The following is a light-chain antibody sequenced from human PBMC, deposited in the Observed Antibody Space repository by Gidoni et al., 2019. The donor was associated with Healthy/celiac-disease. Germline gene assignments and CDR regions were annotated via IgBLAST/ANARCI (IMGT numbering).Light chain of an antibody. CDR3: QQRSNWPYT. CDR1: QSVSSY. CDR2: DAS. J-gene: IGKJ2*01. Sequence: EIVFTQSAATLSLSAGERATLSCRASQSVSSYVAWYQQKPGQAPRLLIYDASKRATGIPARFSGSESSGTDFTLTISSLEPEDFAVYYCQQRSNWPYTFGQGTKLEIK. V-gene: IGKV3-11*01.